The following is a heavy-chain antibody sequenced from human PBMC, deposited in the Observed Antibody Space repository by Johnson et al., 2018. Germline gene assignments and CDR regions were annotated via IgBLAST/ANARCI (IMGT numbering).Heavy chain of an antibody. D-gene: IGHD5-24*01. CDR2: IHSGGST. Sequence: VQLVESGGHLVQPGGSLRLSCAASGFTFSSYGMHWVRQAPGKGLEWVSVIHSGGSTYYADSVKGRFTISRDNSKTTLFLQMNSLRAEDTAVYYCSRDLKITYYYFYGRDVWGQGTTVTVSS. V-gene: IGHV3-NL1*01. CDR1: GFTFSSYG. CDR3: SRDLKITYYYFYGRDV. J-gene: IGHJ6*02.